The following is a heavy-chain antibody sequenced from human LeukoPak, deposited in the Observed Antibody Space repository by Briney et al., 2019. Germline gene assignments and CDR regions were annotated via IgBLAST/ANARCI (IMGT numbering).Heavy chain of an antibody. D-gene: IGHD2-2*02. CDR1: GFTFINYA. J-gene: IGHJ4*02. CDR3: ARHLATSGSYPLDY. CDR2: ICGNAACT. Sequence: GGSLRLSCAASGFTFINYAMSWVRQAPGRGLEWVSVICGNAACTLYADSVKGRFIISRDNSRNTMYLYLQMNSLRAEDTAVYYCARHLATSGSYPLDYWGQGTPATVSS. V-gene: IGHV3-23*01.